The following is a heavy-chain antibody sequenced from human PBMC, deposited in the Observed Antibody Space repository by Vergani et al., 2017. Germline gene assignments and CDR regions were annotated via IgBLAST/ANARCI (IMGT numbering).Heavy chain of an antibody. CDR3: ARHLAYCGGDCYPYYYGMDV. CDR2: IYYSGST. CDR1: GGSISSSSYY. Sequence: QLQLQESGPGLVKPSETLSLTCTVSGGSISSSSYYWGWIRQPQGKGLEWIGSIYYSGSTYYNPSLKSRVTIFVDTSKNQFSLKLSSVTAADTAVYYCARHLAYCGGDCYPYYYGMDVWGQGTTVTVSS. V-gene: IGHV4-39*01. D-gene: IGHD2-21*02. J-gene: IGHJ6*02.